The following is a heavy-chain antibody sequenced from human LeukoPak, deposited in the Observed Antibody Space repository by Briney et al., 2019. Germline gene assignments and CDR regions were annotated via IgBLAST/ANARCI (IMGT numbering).Heavy chain of an antibody. CDR3: ARERDGYNRDAFDI. J-gene: IGHJ3*02. D-gene: IGHD5-24*01. Sequence: ASVKVSCKASGGTFRSYAISWVRQAPGQGLEWMGGIIPIFGTVNYAQKFQGRVAITTDESTSTAYMELSSLRSEDTAVYYCARERDGYNRDAFDIWGQGTMVTVSS. CDR1: GGTFRSYA. CDR2: IIPIFGTV. V-gene: IGHV1-69*05.